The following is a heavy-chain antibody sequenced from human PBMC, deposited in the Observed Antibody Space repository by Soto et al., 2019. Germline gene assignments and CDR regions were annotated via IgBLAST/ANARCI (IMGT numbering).Heavy chain of an antibody. CDR2: IIPILGIA. D-gene: IGHD3-22*01. CDR1: GGTFSSYA. J-gene: IGHJ4*02. CDR3: ASPPLYDSSGYYYFDY. V-gene: IGHV1-69*10. Sequence: ASVKVSCKASGGTFSSYAISWVRQAPGQGLEWMGGIIPILGIANYAQKFQGRVTITADKSTSTAYMELSSLRSEDTAVYYWASPPLYDSSGYYYFDYWGQGTLVTVSS.